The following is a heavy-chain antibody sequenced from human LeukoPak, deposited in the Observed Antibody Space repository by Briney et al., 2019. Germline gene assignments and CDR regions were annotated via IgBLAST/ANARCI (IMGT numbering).Heavy chain of an antibody. V-gene: IGHV4-39*07. J-gene: IGHJ4*02. Sequence: SETLSLTCTVSGGSISSSSYYWSWIRQPPGKGLEWIGEINHSGSTNYNPSLKSRVTISVDTSKNQFSLKLSSVTAADTAVYYCARGTRRWELNYWGQGTLVTVSS. CDR2: INHSGST. CDR3: ARGTRRWELNY. D-gene: IGHD1-26*01. CDR1: GGSISSSSYY.